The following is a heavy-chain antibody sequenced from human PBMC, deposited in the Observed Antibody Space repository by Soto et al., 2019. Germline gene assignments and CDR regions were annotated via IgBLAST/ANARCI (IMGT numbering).Heavy chain of an antibody. J-gene: IGHJ4*02. D-gene: IGHD6-19*01. CDR2: MSSNGGTT. V-gene: IGHV3-64D*06. CDR3: VKGYSTGWYKASLDY. Sequence: GGALIVSCSASVFPFSIYARHWVRPAPGKGLEYFSAMSSNGGTTYYADSVKGRFTISRDNSKNTLYLQMASLRAEDTAVYYCVKGYSTGWYKASLDYWGQGTLVTVSS. CDR1: VFPFSIYA.